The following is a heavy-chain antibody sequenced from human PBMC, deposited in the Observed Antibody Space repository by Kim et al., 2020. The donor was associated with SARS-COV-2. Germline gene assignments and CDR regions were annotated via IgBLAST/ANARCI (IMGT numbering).Heavy chain of an antibody. Sequence: YAQKFQGRVTMTRDTSTSTVYMELSSLGSEDTAVYYWARDGGTMIVVIDYWGQGTLVTVSS. D-gene: IGHD3-22*01. CDR3: ARDGGTMIVVIDY. J-gene: IGHJ4*02. V-gene: IGHV1-46*01.